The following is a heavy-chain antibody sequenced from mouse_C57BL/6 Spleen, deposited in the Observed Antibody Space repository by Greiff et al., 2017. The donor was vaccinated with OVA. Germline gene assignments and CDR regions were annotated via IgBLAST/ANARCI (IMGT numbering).Heavy chain of an antibody. CDR1: GFTFSDYG. CDR3: ARRGYFDV. J-gene: IGHJ1*03. CDR2: ISNLAYSI. Sequence: EVKVVASGGGLVQPGGSLKLSCAASGFTFSDYGMAWVRQAPRKGPEWVAFISNLAYSIYYADTVTGRFTISRENAKNTLYLEMSSLRSEDTAMYYCARRGYFDVWGTGTTVTVSS. V-gene: IGHV5-15*01.